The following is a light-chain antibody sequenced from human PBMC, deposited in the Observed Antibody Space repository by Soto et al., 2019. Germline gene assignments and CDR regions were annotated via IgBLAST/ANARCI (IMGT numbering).Light chain of an antibody. V-gene: IGKV3D-15*01. J-gene: IGKJ4*01. Sequence: EIVMTQSPATLSVSPGERATLSCRASQSVSSNLAWYQQKPGQAPRLLIYGASIRATGIPARFCGSGSGTEFTLTISSLQSEDFAVYYCQQYNNWPPTFGGGTKVEIK. CDR2: GAS. CDR3: QQYNNWPPT. CDR1: QSVSSN.